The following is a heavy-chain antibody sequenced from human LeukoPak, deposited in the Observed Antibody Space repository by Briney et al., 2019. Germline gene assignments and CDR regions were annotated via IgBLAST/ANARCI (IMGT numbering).Heavy chain of an antibody. Sequence: GGSLRLSCAASGFTFSDYYMSWIRQAPGKGLEWVSYISSSGSTIYYAPSVRGRFTMSRDNSKNTLSLQMNSLRAEDTAIYYCAKASLGSCTGAKCYHFDNWGQGTLVTVSS. J-gene: IGHJ4*02. CDR3: AKASLGSCTGAKCYHFDN. CDR2: ISSSGSTI. D-gene: IGHD2-8*02. V-gene: IGHV3-11*01. CDR1: GFTFSDYY.